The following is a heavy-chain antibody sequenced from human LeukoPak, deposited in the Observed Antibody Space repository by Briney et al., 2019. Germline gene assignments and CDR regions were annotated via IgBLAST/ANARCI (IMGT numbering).Heavy chain of an antibody. J-gene: IGHJ4*02. CDR3: AKVYYDFWSGPCNY. D-gene: IGHD3-3*01. Sequence: GGSLRLSCAASGFTFSSYWMHWVRQAPGKGLVWVSRINSDGSSTSYADSVKGRFTISRDNSKNTLYLQMNSLRAEDTAVYYCAKVYYDFWSGPCNYWGQGTLVTVSS. CDR2: INSDGSST. CDR1: GFTFSSYW. V-gene: IGHV3-74*01.